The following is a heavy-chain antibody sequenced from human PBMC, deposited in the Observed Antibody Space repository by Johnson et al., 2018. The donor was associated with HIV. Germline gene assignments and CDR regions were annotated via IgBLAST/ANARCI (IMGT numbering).Heavy chain of an antibody. D-gene: IGHD1-26*01. J-gene: IGHJ3*02. Sequence: QVQLVESGGGLVQPGGSLRLACAASGFTFSSYAMSWVRQAPGKGLEWVAVISYDGSNKYYADSVKGRFTISRDNSKNTLYLQMNSLRAEDTAVYYCARGGGVVGNAFDIWGQGTMVTVSS. CDR1: GFTFSSYA. CDR3: ARGGGVVGNAFDI. CDR2: ISYDGSNK. V-gene: IGHV3-30*04.